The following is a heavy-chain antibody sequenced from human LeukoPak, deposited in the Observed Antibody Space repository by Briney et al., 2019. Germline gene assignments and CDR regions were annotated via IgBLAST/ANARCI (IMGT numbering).Heavy chain of an antibody. Sequence: SETLSLTCAVYGGSFSGYYWAWKSQPQGNGLGWIGSNNYSGSGYYNPSLRSRVTMTVDPSKNQYSLKVSYVTAADAAVYYYASDMVAADTNYYFDHWGQGTLVTVSS. D-gene: IGHD6-13*01. CDR1: GGSFSGYY. CDR3: ASDMVAADTNYYFDH. CDR2: NNYSGSG. V-gene: IGHV4-34*01. J-gene: IGHJ4*02.